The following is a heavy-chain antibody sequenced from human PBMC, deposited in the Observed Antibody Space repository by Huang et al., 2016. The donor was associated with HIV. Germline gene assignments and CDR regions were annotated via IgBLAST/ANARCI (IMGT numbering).Heavy chain of an antibody. CDR3: ARDRGAVAGTSPGY. J-gene: IGHJ4*02. Sequence: QVQLVQSGAEVKKPGASVKVSCKASGYTFTSYGISWVRQAPGQGLGWMRWISSYNGHTNYAQKRQGRVTMTTETSTSTAYMELRSLRSDDTAVYYCARDRGAVAGTSPGYWGQGTLVTVSS. V-gene: IGHV1-18*01. D-gene: IGHD6-19*01. CDR1: GYTFTSYG. CDR2: ISSYNGHT.